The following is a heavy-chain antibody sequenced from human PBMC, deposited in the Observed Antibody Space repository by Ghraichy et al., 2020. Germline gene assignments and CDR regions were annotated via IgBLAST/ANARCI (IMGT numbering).Heavy chain of an antibody. D-gene: IGHD6-13*01. J-gene: IGHJ4*02. Sequence: GESLNISCAPSGFDFSKNSMNWVRQAPGKGLEWVAYIGTSSTTTYYGDSMEGRFTISRDNAKNSLYLQMNSLREEDTAVYYCARGPQTIAAAGWPYYFDFWGQGALVTVSS. V-gene: IGHV3-48*02. CDR1: GFDFSKNS. CDR3: ARGPQTIAAAGWPYYFDF. CDR2: IGTSSTTT.